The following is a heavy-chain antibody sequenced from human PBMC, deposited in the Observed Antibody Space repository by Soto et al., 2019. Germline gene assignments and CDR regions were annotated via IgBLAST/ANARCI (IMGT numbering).Heavy chain of an antibody. CDR1: GLTFSSYW. V-gene: IGHV3-74*01. J-gene: IGHJ4*02. Sequence: EVQLVESGGGLVQPGGSLRLSCAASGLTFSSYWMHWVRQAPGKGLVWVSRINSAGSSTSYADSVKGRFTISRDNAKNMLSLQMISLRGEDTALYWCALSHTVTTDYWGQGTLVTVSS. CDR2: INSAGSST. CDR3: ALSHTVTTDY. D-gene: IGHD4-17*01.